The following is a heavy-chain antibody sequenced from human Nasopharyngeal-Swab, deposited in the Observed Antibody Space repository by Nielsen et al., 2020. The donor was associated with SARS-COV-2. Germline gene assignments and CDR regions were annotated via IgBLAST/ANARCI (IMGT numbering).Heavy chain of an antibody. Sequence: WIRQPPGKGLDWIGEINHSGNTNYNPSLKSRVTISVDTSKNQFSLKLSSVTAADTAVYYCARGRRVVRGVIITNYYYYYYMDVWGKGTTVTVSS. CDR2: INHSGNT. CDR3: ARGRRVVRGVIITNYYYYYYMDV. D-gene: IGHD3-10*01. J-gene: IGHJ6*03. V-gene: IGHV4-34*01.